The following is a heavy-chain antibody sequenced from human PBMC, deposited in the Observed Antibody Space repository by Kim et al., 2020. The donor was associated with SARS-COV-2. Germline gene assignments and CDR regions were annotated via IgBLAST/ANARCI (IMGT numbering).Heavy chain of an antibody. V-gene: IGHV3-23*01. CDR2: ISGSGDST. Sequence: GGSLRLSCAASGFTFASYAMNWVRQAPGKGLEWISAISGSGDSTYYADSVKGRFTISRDNSKNTLYLQMNSLSAEDTAVYYCAKDKWSARPVYGMDVWGQGTTVTVSS. CDR3: AKDKWSARPVYGMDV. CDR1: GFTFASYA. D-gene: IGHD2-15*01. J-gene: IGHJ6*02.